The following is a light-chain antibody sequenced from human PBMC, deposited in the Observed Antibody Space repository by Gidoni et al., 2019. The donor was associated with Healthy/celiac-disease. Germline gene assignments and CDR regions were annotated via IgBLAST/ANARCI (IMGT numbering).Light chain of an antibody. V-gene: IGKV1-5*01. CDR3: QHYNSYWT. J-gene: IGKJ1*01. Sequence: DIQMTQSPSTLSASVGDRVTITCRASQGISSWLAWYQQKPGKAPKLLTYDASRLESGVPSRFSGSGSGTEFTLTISSLQPDDFATYYCQHYNSYWTFGQXTKVEIK. CDR1: QGISSW. CDR2: DAS.